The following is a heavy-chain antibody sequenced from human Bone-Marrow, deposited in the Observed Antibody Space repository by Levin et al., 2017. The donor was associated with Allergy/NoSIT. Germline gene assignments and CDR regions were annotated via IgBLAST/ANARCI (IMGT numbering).Heavy chain of an antibody. J-gene: IGHJ5*02. Sequence: PGGSLRLSCAASGFTSSSHWMHWVRQAPGKGLEWVSRISADGRTTYADSVKGRFTISRDTAKNTLYLQMNSLRVEDTAVYYCARDSFYYSSGTYLSRWFDTWGQGTLVTVSS. CDR2: ISADGRT. CDR3: ARDSFYYSSGTYLSRWFDT. V-gene: IGHV3-74*01. D-gene: IGHD3-10*01. CDR1: GFTSSSHW.